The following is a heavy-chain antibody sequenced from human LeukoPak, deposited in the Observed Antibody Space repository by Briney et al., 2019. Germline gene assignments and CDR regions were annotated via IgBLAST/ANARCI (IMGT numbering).Heavy chain of an antibody. Sequence: ASVKVSCKASGGTFSSYAISWVRQAPGQGLEWMGRIIPILGIANYAQKFQGRVTITADKSTSTAYMELSSLRSEDTAVYYCARDCSGGSCYSVNYWGQGTLVTVSS. V-gene: IGHV1-69*04. CDR1: GGTFSSYA. CDR2: IIPILGIA. J-gene: IGHJ4*02. CDR3: ARDCSGGSCYSVNY. D-gene: IGHD2-15*01.